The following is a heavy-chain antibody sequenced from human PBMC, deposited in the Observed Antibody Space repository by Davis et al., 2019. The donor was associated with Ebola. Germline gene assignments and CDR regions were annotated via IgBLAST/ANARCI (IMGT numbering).Heavy chain of an antibody. CDR2: GTSADT. D-gene: IGHD6-13*01. J-gene: IGHJ6*04. V-gene: IGHV3-23*01. Sequence: GESLKISCSASGFIFSTYVMSWVRQAPGKGLEWVSTYGTSADTYYADSVKGRFTISRDNSKNTLYLQMNSLRAEDTALYHCARARGSSPYYYGMDVWGKGTTVTVSS. CDR3: ARARGSSPYYYGMDV. CDR1: GFIFSTYV.